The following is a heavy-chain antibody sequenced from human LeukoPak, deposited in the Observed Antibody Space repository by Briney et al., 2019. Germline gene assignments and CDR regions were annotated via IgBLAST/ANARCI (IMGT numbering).Heavy chain of an antibody. CDR1: GYTFTSYA. Sequence: ASVKVSCKASGYTFTSYAMHWVRQAPGQRLEWMGWINAGSGNTKYSQKFQGRVTITRDTSASTAYMELSSLRSEDTAVYYCARDGLMGSSAFGDAFDIWGQGTMVTVSS. V-gene: IGHV1-3*01. D-gene: IGHD2-2*01. J-gene: IGHJ3*02. CDR2: INAGSGNT. CDR3: ARDGLMGSSAFGDAFDI.